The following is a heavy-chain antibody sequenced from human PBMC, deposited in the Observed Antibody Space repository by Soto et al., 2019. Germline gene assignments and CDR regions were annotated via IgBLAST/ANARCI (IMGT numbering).Heavy chain of an antibody. J-gene: IGHJ4*02. CDR3: AKNNLLMGYATSPYYFDY. D-gene: IGHD2-8*01. V-gene: IGHV3-23*01. CDR1: GFTFSSYA. CDR2: INGSGGST. Sequence: GGSLRLSCAASGFTFSSYAMSWVRQAPGKGLEWVSAINGSGGSTYYADSVKGRVTISRANSKNTLYLQMNSLRAEDTAVYYCAKNNLLMGYATSPYYFDYWGQGTLVTVSS.